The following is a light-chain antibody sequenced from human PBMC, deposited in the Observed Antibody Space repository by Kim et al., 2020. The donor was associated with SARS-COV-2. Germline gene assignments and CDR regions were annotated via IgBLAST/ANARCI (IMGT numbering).Light chain of an antibody. CDR2: DAS. CDR1: QNVTSY. Sequence: LAPGDSATLSCRASQNVTSYLAWYQQKPGQAPRLLIYDASNRATGIPARFSGSGSGTDFSLTISSLEPEDFAAYYCQKRSNWTLTFGGGTKVDIK. J-gene: IGKJ4*01. V-gene: IGKV3-11*01. CDR3: QKRSNWTLT.